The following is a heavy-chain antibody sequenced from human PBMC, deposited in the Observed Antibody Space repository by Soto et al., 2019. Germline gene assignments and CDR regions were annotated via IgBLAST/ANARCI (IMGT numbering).Heavy chain of an antibody. CDR3: AHSATDDFWSGYYMYYFDY. J-gene: IGHJ4*02. D-gene: IGHD3-3*01. CDR2: IYWDDDK. CDR1: GVSLSTSVVG. Sequence: QITLKESGPTLVKPTQTLTLTCTFSGVSLSTSVVGVGWIRQPPGKALEWLALIYWDDDKRYSPSLKSRLTITKDTSKNQVVLTMTNMDPVDTATYYCAHSATDDFWSGYYMYYFDYWGQGTLVTVSS. V-gene: IGHV2-5*02.